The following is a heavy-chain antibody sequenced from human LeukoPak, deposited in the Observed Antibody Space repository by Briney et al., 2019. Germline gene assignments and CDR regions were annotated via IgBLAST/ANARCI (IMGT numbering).Heavy chain of an antibody. J-gene: IGHJ3*02. Sequence: SETLSLTCTVSGGSISSGSYYWSWIRQPAGKGLEWIGRIYTSGSTNYNPSLKSRVTISVDTSKNQFSLKLSSVTAADTAVYYCARDLGYCSSTSCPDAFDIWGQGTMVTVSS. CDR2: IYTSGST. CDR1: GGSISSGSYY. V-gene: IGHV4-61*02. D-gene: IGHD2-2*01. CDR3: ARDLGYCSSTSCPDAFDI.